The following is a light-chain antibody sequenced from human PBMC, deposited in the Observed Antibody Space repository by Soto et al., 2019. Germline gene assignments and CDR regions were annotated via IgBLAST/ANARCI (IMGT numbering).Light chain of an antibody. CDR3: QSYDSSLSGVL. CDR1: SSNIGANYN. CDR2: DDI. Sequence: QLVLTQPPSVSGAPGQRVTISCTGSSSNIGANYNVHWYQQFPGTAPKLLIYDDINRPSGVPDRFSGSKSGTSASLAITGLQAEDEADYYCQSYDSSLSGVLFGGGTKVTVL. J-gene: IGLJ2*01. V-gene: IGLV1-40*01.